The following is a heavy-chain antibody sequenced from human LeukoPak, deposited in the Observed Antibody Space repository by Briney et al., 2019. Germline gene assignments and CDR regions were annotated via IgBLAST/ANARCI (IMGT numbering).Heavy chain of an antibody. CDR2: ISDNGGGP. Sequence: GGSLRLSCVVSGFIFRDYAMSWVRQAPGEGLEWVAGISDNGGGPYYADSLKGRFTISRDNSKNILYLQMNSLRAEDTAVYYCAKDYSIDFSSAWVDSWGQGTLVTVSS. CDR1: GFIFRDYA. D-gene: IGHD6-25*01. CDR3: AKDYSIDFSSAWVDS. J-gene: IGHJ4*02. V-gene: IGHV3-23*01.